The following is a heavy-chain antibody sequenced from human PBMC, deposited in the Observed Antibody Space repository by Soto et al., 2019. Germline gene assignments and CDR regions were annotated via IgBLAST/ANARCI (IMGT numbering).Heavy chain of an antibody. V-gene: IGHV1-2*02. D-gene: IGHD7-27*01. J-gene: IGHJ5*02. CDR1: GYTFTVYY. Sequence: VQLLQSGAEVKKPGASVKVSCQTSGYTFTVYYMHWVRQAPGKGLEWIGWINPNSGVTNYAQKFQDRVTVTTDTSIRTAYMEMRSLKSDDTAVYFCARGSELGNWFDPWGQGILVTVSS. CDR3: ARGSELGNWFDP. CDR2: INPNSGVT.